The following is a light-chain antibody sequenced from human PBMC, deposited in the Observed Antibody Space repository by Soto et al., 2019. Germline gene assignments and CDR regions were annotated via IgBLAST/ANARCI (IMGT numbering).Light chain of an antibody. V-gene: IGKV1-39*01. CDR2: TST. Sequence: DIQMTQSPSTLSASVGDRVAITCRASQSISTYLNWYQQKPGEAPKLLISTSTNVQSGVPSRFRGSGSGTDFTLSINSLQPEDFATYYCQQTYTSITFGQGTRLEIK. J-gene: IGKJ5*01. CDR1: QSISTY. CDR3: QQTYTSIT.